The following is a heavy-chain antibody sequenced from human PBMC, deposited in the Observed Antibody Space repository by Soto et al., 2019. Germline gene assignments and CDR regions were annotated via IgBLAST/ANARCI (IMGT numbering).Heavy chain of an antibody. CDR3: PRSQGSSTSLEIYYSYYYGIDV. CDR1: GGTFSSYA. J-gene: IGHJ6*02. V-gene: IGHV1-69*01. CDR2: IIPISGTA. Sequence: QVPLVQSGAEVKKPGSSVKVSCKASGGTFSSYAISWVRQAPGQGLEWMGGIIPISGTANYAQKFQGRVTITADETTSTDYMELSSLRSEDTAVYYCPRSQGSSTSLEIYYSYYYGIDVWGQGTTVTVSS. D-gene: IGHD2-2*01.